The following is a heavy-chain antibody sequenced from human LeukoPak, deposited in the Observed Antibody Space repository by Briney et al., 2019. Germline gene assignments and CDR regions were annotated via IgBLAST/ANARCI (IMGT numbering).Heavy chain of an antibody. D-gene: IGHD2/OR15-2a*01. Sequence: PSETLSLTCTVSGGSISSYYWSWIRQPPGNGLEWIAYISDIGSINYNPSLKSRVTISLDTSKNQFSLKLSSVPAADTAVYYCAGHHPRNTVDFWGQGTLVTVSS. CDR2: ISDIGSI. V-gene: IGHV4-59*08. CDR3: AGHHPRNTVDF. CDR1: GGSISSYY. J-gene: IGHJ4*02.